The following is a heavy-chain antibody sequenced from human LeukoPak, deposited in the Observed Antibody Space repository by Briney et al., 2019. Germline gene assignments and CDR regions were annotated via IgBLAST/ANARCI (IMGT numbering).Heavy chain of an antibody. J-gene: IGHJ4*02. CDR1: GGSFSGYY. Sequence: AETLSLTCAVYGGSFSGYYWTWIRQPPGKGLEWIGEINHSGSTNYNPSLKSRVTISGDTTKDQFSLKLSSVTAADTVVYYCARDGYNYDFWSGYYRRFDYWGQGTLVTVSS. D-gene: IGHD3-3*01. CDR2: INHSGST. CDR3: ARDGYNYDFWSGYYRRFDY. V-gene: IGHV4-34*01.